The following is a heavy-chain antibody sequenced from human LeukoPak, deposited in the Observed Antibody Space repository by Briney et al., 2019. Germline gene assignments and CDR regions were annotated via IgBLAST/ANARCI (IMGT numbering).Heavy chain of an antibody. D-gene: IGHD4-17*01. Sequence: ASVKVSCKASGGTFSSYAISWVRQAPGQGLEWMGGIIPIFGTANYAQKFQGRVTITADGSTSTAYMELSSLRSEDTAVYYCARGTTVTTPPDYWGQGTLVTVSS. CDR2: IIPIFGTA. V-gene: IGHV1-69*13. CDR3: ARGTTVTTPPDY. J-gene: IGHJ4*02. CDR1: GGTFSSYA.